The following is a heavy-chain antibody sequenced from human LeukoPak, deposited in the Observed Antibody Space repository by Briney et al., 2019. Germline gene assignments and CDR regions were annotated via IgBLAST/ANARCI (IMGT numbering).Heavy chain of an antibody. CDR3: ARDRYGDYFDY. CDR2: IKQDGSEK. CDR1: GFTFSSYW. J-gene: IGHJ4*02. V-gene: IGHV3-7*01. Sequence: GGSLRLSCAASGFTFSSYWMSWVRQAPGKELEWVANIKQDGSEKYYVDSVKGRFTISRDNAKNSLYLQMNSLRAEDTAVYYCARDRYGDYFDYWGQGTLVTVSS. D-gene: IGHD4/OR15-4a*01.